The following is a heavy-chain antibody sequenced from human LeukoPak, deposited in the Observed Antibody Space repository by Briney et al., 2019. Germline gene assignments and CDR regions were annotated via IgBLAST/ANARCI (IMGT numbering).Heavy chain of an antibody. J-gene: IGHJ3*02. D-gene: IGHD6-19*01. CDR2: LIPILGTA. V-gene: IGHV1-69*13. CDR3: ARAGYSSGHDAFDI. CDR1: GGTFSSYA. Sequence: SVKVSCKASGGTFSSYAISWVRQAPGQGREWVGGLIPILGTANYGQKLQGRVTIPADESTRSPYMEVRTLSCGYRPVYYCARAGYSSGHDAFDIWGQGTMVAVSS.